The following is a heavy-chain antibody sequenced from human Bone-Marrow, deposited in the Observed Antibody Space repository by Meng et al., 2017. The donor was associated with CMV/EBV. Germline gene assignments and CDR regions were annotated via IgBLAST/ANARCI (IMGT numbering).Heavy chain of an antibody. V-gene: IGHV3-48*04. CDR2: ISSSSSTI. Sequence: GESLKISCAASGFTFSSYSMNWVRQAPGKGLEWVSYISSSSSTIYYADSVKGRFTISRDNAKNSLYLQMNSLRAEDTAVYYCARDLGDFWSGYYTGYFDYWGQGTLVTVSS. CDR1: GFTFSSYS. D-gene: IGHD3-3*01. CDR3: ARDLGDFWSGYYTGYFDY. J-gene: IGHJ4*02.